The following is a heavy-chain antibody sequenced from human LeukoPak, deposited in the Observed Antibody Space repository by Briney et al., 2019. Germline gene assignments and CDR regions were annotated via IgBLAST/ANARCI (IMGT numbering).Heavy chain of an antibody. J-gene: IGHJ6*02. CDR3: ARGYCSSTSCYGYYYYGMDV. Sequence: GGSLRLSCAASGFTFSSKSMNWVRQAPGKGLEWVSSISSSSSYIYYADSVKGRFTISRDNAKNSLYLEMNSLRAEDTAVYYCARGYCSSTSCYGYYYYGMDVWGRGTTVTVSS. D-gene: IGHD2-2*01. CDR2: ISSSSSYI. CDR1: GFTFSSKS. V-gene: IGHV3-21*01.